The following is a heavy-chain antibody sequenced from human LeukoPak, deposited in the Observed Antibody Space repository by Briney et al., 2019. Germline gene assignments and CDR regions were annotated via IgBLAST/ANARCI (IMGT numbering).Heavy chain of an antibody. CDR1: GGSFSGYY. V-gene: IGHV4-59*08. D-gene: IGHD6-13*01. CDR2: IYYSGST. Sequence: PSETLSLTCAVYGGSFSGYYWSWIRQPPGKGLEWIGYIYYSGSTNYNPSLKSRVTISVDTSKNQFSLKLSSVTAADTAVYYCARHEEGIAAAGNFDYWGQGTLVTVSS. J-gene: IGHJ4*02. CDR3: ARHEEGIAAAGNFDY.